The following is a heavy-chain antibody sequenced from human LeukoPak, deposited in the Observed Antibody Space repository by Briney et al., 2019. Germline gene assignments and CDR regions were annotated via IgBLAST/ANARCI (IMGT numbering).Heavy chain of an antibody. V-gene: IGHV1-46*01. Sequence: GASVKVSCKASGYTFTSYYMHWVRQAPGQGLEWMGIINPSGGSTSYAQKFQGRVTMTRDTSTSTVYMELSSLRSEDTAVYYCAREYYYYSSGYSPDAFDIWGQGTMVTVSS. CDR1: GYTFTSYY. J-gene: IGHJ3*02. CDR3: AREYYYYSSGYSPDAFDI. D-gene: IGHD3-22*01. CDR2: INPSGGST.